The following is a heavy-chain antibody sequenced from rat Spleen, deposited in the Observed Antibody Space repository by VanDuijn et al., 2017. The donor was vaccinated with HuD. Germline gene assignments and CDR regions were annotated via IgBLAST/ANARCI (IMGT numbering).Heavy chain of an antibody. CDR1: GFTFSNYG. CDR3: TTGTF. J-gene: IGHJ2*01. V-gene: IGHV5-27*01. Sequence: EVQLVESGGGLVQPGRSMKLSCAASGFTFSNYGMAWVRQAPKKGLEWVTYINYDGGSTYYRDSVKGRFTISRDDAKSTLYLQMDSLRSEDTATYYCTTGTFWGQGVMVTVSS. CDR2: INYDGGST.